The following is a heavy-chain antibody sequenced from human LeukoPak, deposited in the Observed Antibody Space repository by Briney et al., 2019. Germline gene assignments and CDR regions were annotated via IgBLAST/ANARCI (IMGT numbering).Heavy chain of an antibody. V-gene: IGHV3-23*01. CDR2: ISGSGDNT. J-gene: IGHJ4*02. Sequence: GGSLRLSCAASGFTFSSDWMTWVRQAPGKGLEWVSVISGSGDNTYYADSVKGRLTISRDNSKNTLYLQMNSLRGEDTAVYYCAKHKENYGDSCLDDYWGQGTLVTVSS. CDR1: GFTFSSDW. D-gene: IGHD4-17*01. CDR3: AKHKENYGDSCLDDY.